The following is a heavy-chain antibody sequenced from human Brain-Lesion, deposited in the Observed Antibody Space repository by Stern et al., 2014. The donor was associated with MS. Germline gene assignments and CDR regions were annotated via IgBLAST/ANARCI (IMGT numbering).Heavy chain of an antibody. CDR2: IFNSGST. Sequence: QLQLQESGPGLVKPSQTLSLSCTVSGGSISSGGYYWSWIRQPAGKGLEWIGRIFNSGSTSSNPSLKSRVPISIDTSKNQFSLRLNSMTAADTAVYYCARGRVVPGFQYYATDVWGQGTTVIVSS. D-gene: IGHD2-2*01. CDR3: ARGRVVPGFQYYATDV. V-gene: IGHV4-61*02. CDR1: GGSISSGGYY. J-gene: IGHJ6*02.